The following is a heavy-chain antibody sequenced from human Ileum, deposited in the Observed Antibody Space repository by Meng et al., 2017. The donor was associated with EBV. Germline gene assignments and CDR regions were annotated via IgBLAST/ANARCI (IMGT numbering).Heavy chain of an antibody. D-gene: IGHD6-13*01. V-gene: IGHV4-4*01. J-gene: IGHJ5*02. Sequence: VHLRGSGPRLVRPSEPLYLTCAVPGGSLNSINWWTWVRHTPGKGLEWIGDIYHSGSTNYNPSLKSRVTISVDKSKNQFSLKLSSVTAADTAVYCCARVAAAGNEWFDPWGQGTLVTVSS. CDR3: ARVAAAGNEWFDP. CDR2: IYHSGST. CDR1: GGSLNSINW.